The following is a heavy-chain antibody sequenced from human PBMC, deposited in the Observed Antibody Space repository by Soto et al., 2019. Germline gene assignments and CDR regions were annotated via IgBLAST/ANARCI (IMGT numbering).Heavy chain of an antibody. D-gene: IGHD3-22*01. CDR3: ARDRSQGHYYDSSGYHD. CDR1: GFTFSSYA. J-gene: IGHJ4*02. Sequence: QVQLVESGGGVVQPGRSLRLSCAASGFTFSSYAMHWVRQAPGKGLEWVAVILYDGSNKYYADSVKGRFTISRDNSKNTLDLQMNSLRAEDTAVYYCARDRSQGHYYDSSGYHDWGQGTLVTVSS. CDR2: ILYDGSNK. V-gene: IGHV3-30-3*01.